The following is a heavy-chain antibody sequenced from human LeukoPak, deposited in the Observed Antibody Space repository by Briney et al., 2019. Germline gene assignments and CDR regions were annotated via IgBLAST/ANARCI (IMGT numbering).Heavy chain of an antibody. V-gene: IGHV4-30-2*06. CDR3: AASITIFGVAIV. CDR2: IYHSGST. CDR1: GGSISSGGHY. J-gene: IGHJ4*02. Sequence: KTSQTLSLTCTVSGGSISSGGHYWNWIRQSPGKGLEWVGYIYHSGSTYYNPSLKSRASISIDRSKNQFSLKLSSVTAADTAVYYCAASITIFGVAIVWGQGTLVTVS. D-gene: IGHD3-3*01.